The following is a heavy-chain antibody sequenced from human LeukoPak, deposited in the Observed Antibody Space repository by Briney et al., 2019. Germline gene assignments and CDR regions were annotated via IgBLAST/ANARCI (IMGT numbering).Heavy chain of an antibody. CDR1: GFTFSSYA. Sequence: PGGSLRLSCAASGFTFSSYAMHWVRQAPGKGLEWVAVISYDGSNKYYADSVKGRFTISRDNSKNTLYLQMNSLRAEDTAVYYCAAVATTGAFDYWGQGTLVTVSS. D-gene: IGHD6-19*01. V-gene: IGHV3-30-3*01. CDR3: AAVATTGAFDY. J-gene: IGHJ4*02. CDR2: ISYDGSNK.